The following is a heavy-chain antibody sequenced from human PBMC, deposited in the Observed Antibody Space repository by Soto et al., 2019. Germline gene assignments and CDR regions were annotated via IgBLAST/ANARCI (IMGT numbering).Heavy chain of an antibody. CDR2: IYIDGAT. CDR3: ATDPGLAVTG. D-gene: IGHD6-19*01. CDR1: GFTISSKY. V-gene: IGHV3-66*01. Sequence: GGSLRLSCAASGFTISSKYMTWVRQAQGKGLEWLSVIYIDGATKYADSVKGRFTIFRDSSRNTVYFQMNSLRVEDTAVYYCATDPGLAVTGWGQGTLVTVS. J-gene: IGHJ4*02.